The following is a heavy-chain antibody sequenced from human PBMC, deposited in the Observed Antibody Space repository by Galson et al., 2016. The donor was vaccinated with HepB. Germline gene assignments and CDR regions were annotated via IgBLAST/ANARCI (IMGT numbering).Heavy chain of an antibody. Sequence: SLRLSCAASGFIFSTYSMNWVRQTPGKGLEWVSYISSTSNTIYYADSVKGRFTISRDNAKNSLYLQMNSLRYDHTAEYFCAKGLRSSGGKLAHFWGQGILVIVSS. CDR2: ISSTSNTI. CDR3: AKGLRSSGGKLAHF. V-gene: IGHV3-48*02. J-gene: IGHJ4*02. D-gene: IGHD6-19*01. CDR1: GFIFSTYS.